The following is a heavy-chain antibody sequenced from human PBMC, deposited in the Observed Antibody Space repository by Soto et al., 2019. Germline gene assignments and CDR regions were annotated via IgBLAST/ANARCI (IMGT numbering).Heavy chain of an antibody. CDR1: GGTFSNYG. D-gene: IGHD3-22*01. CDR3: AREQHDPYDASGYYFNWFDP. Sequence: ASVKVSCKASGGTFSNYGINWVRQAPGQGLEWMGGVIPLFGAANYAQKFQGRVTITADASTSMVYMQLSSLRSEDTAVYYCAREQHDPYDASGYYFNWFDPWGQGTLVTVSS. CDR2: VIPLFGAA. V-gene: IGHV1-69*13. J-gene: IGHJ5*02.